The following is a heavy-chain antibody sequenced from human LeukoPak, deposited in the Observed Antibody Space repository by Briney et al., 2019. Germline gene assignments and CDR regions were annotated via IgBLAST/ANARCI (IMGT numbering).Heavy chain of an antibody. CDR1: GGSISSYY. CDR3: ARRFPTVVTRNWYFDL. D-gene: IGHD4-23*01. J-gene: IGHJ2*01. CDR2: IYYSGST. Sequence: PLETLSLTCTVSGGSISSYYWSWIRQPPGKGLEWIGYIYYSGSTNYNPSLKSRVTISVDTSKNQFSLKLSSVTAADTAVYYCARRFPTVVTRNWYFDLWGRGTLVTVSS. V-gene: IGHV4-59*08.